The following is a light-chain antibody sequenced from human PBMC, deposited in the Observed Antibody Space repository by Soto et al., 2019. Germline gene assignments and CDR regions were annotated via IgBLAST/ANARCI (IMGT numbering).Light chain of an antibody. J-gene: IGLJ3*02. CDR1: SSNIGAGYD. V-gene: IGLV1-40*01. CDR3: QSYDSSLSVWV. CDR2: GNS. Sequence: QSVLTQPPSVSGAPGQRVTISCTGSSSNIGAGYDVHWYQQLPGTAPKLIIYGNSNRPSGVPDRFSGSKSGTSASLAITGLQAEDEADYYCQSYDSSLSVWVFGRGTKLTVL.